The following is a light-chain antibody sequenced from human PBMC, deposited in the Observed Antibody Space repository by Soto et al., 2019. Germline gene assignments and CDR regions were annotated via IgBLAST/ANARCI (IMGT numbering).Light chain of an antibody. V-gene: IGKV1-5*03. Sequence: DIQMTQSPSTLSGSVGDRVTITCRASQTISSWLAWYQQKPGKAPKLPIYKASSLESGVPSRFSGSGSGTEFTLTISSLQPDDFATYYCQQYKTFGQGTKVDIK. CDR1: QTISSW. CDR2: KAS. J-gene: IGKJ1*01. CDR3: QQYKT.